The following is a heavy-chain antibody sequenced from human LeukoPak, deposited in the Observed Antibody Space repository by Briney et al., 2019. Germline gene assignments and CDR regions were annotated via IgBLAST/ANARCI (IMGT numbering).Heavy chain of an antibody. D-gene: IGHD1-14*01. CDR3: ARTGITGTTPDY. CDR1: GGSISSYY. CDR2: IYSSGST. Sequence: SETLSLTCTVSGGSISSYYWSWIRQPPGKGLEWIGYIYSSGSTNYNPSLKSRVTISVDTSKNQFSLKLSSVTAADTAVYYCARTGITGTTPDYWGQGTLVTVSS. V-gene: IGHV4-59*01. J-gene: IGHJ4*02.